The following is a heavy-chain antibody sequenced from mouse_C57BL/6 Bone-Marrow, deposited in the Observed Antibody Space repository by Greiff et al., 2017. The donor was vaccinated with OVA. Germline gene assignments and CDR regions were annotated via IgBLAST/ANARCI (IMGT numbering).Heavy chain of an antibody. V-gene: IGHV5-16*01. Sequence: EVHLVESEGGLVQPGSSMKLSCTASGFTFSDYYMAWVRQVPEKGLEWVANINYDGSSTYYLDSLKSRFIISRDNAKNIPYLQVSSLKSEDTATDYCAREGYYPYAMDYWGQGTSVTVSS. D-gene: IGHD2-3*01. CDR2: INYDGSST. CDR1: GFTFSDYY. CDR3: AREGYYPYAMDY. J-gene: IGHJ4*01.